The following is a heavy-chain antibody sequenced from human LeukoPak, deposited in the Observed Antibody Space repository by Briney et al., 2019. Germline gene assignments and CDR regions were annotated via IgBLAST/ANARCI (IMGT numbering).Heavy chain of an antibody. V-gene: IGHV3-30-3*01. D-gene: IGHD1-26*01. CDR3: VRDLGGRSGH. J-gene: IGHJ4*02. CDR1: GFTFSNYA. CDR2: ISYDGSNE. Sequence: PGGSLRLSCAASGFTFSNYAIHWVRQAPGKGLEWVAVISYDGSNEYYADSVKGRSTIFRDNAKNTLYLQMNSLRAEDTAVYYCVRDLGGRSGHWGQGTLVTVSS.